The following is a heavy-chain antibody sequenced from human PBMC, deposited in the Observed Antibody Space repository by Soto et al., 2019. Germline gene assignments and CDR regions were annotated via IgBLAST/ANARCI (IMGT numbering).Heavy chain of an antibody. CDR1: GGSISSGDYY. J-gene: IGHJ4*02. Sequence: SETLSLTCTVSGGSISSGDYYWSWIRQPPGKGLEWIGYIYYSGSTYYNPSLKSRVTISVDTSKNQFSLKLSSVTAADTAVYYCASGPETAMANDYWGQGTLVTVSS. V-gene: IGHV4-30-4*01. CDR3: ASGPETAMANDY. CDR2: IYYSGST. D-gene: IGHD5-18*01.